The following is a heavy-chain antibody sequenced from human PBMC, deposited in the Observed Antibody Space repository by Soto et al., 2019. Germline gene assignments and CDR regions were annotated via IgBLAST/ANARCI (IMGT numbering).Heavy chain of an antibody. V-gene: IGHV3-23*01. CDR1: GFTFSSYA. CDR3: AKVFSTPDWGDIGYYYFDY. Sequence: EVQLLESGGGLVQPGGSLRLSCAASGFTFSSYAMSWVRQAPGKGLEWVSAISGSGGSTYYADSVKGRFTISRDNSKNTLYLQMNSLRAEDTAVYYCAKVFSTPDWGDIGYYYFDYWGQGTLVTVSS. J-gene: IGHJ4*02. D-gene: IGHD2-2*01. CDR2: ISGSGGST.